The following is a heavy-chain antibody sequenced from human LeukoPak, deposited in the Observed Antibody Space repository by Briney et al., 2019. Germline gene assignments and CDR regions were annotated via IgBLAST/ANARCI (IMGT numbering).Heavy chain of an antibody. D-gene: IGHD3-22*01. Sequence: SETLSLTCAVYGGSFSGYYWSWIRQPPGKGLEWIGEINHSGSTNYNPSLKSRVTISVDTSKNQFSLKLSSVTAADTAVYYCASSHAAYDSSGYYGAFDYWGQETLVTVSS. V-gene: IGHV4-34*01. J-gene: IGHJ4*02. CDR2: INHSGST. CDR1: GGSFSGYY. CDR3: ASSHAAYDSSGYYGAFDY.